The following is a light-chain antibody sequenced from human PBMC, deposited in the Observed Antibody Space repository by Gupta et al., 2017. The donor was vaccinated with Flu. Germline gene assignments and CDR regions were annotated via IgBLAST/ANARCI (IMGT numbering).Light chain of an antibody. CDR3: QSYDSSLSGGPWV. CDR1: SPNIGAGYD. CDR2: GNS. V-gene: IGLV1-40*01. Sequence: QSVLTQPPSVSGAPGTRVTISCTGSSPNIGAGYDVHWYQQLPGTAPKLLIYGNSNRPSGVPDRFSGSKPGTSASLAITGLQAEDEADYYCQSYDSSLSGGPWVFGGGTKLTVL. J-gene: IGLJ3*02.